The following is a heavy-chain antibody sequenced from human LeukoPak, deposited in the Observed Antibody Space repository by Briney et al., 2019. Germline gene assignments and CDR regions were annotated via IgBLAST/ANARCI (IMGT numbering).Heavy chain of an antibody. V-gene: IGHV4-31*03. CDR2: IYYSGST. CDR1: GGSISSGGYY. Sequence: TSQTLSLTCTVSGGSISSGGYYWSWIRQHPGKGLEWIGYIYYSGSTYYNPSLKSRVTISVDTSKDQFSLKLSSVTAADTAVYYCARDLSILWGVVPAARSDNWFDPWGQGTLVTVSS. D-gene: IGHD2-2*01. CDR3: ARDLSILWGVVPAARSDNWFDP. J-gene: IGHJ5*02.